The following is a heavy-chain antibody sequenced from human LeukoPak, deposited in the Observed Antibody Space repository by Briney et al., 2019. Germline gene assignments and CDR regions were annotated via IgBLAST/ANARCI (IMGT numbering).Heavy chain of an antibody. J-gene: IGHJ4*02. CDR3: ARDRGAAVAPLDY. Sequence: GSLRLSCAASGFTFSNAWMSWARQAPGKGLEWIGYISYSGSTNYNPSLKSRVTISVDRSKNQFSLKLSSVTAADTAVYYCARDRGAAVAPLDYWGQGTLVTVSS. D-gene: IGHD6-19*01. CDR2: ISYSGST. CDR1: GFTFSNAW. V-gene: IGHV4-59*12.